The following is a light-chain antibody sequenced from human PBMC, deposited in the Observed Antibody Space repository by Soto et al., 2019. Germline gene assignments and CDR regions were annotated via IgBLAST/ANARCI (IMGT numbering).Light chain of an antibody. J-gene: IGKJ3*01. V-gene: IGKV3-20*01. CDR2: DAS. CDR1: QSVSGNF. CDR3: QQYGRSPPFT. Sequence: TVLTQSPGTLTLSPGERATLSCRASQSVSGNFLAWYRKKPGQATRLLIYDASTRATGVPDRFSGSGSGKDFTLSISRLEPEYFAVYYCQQYGRSPPFTFGPGTKMDIK.